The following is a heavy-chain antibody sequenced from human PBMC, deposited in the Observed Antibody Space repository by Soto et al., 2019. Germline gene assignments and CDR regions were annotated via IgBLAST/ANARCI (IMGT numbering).Heavy chain of an antibody. CDR3: ASHDSNGDFAF. CDR1: GYMFPIYH. D-gene: IGHD2-8*01. Sequence: RGEALKISWEASGYMFPIYHISGVRQMPGKGLEWVGKIDPSDSRTMYRPSSRARITISVDKSINTAYLEWGRLKASDTAMYYCASHDSNGDFAFWGQGTQVPVSS. CDR2: IDPSDSRT. V-gene: IGHV5-10-1*01. J-gene: IGHJ4*02.